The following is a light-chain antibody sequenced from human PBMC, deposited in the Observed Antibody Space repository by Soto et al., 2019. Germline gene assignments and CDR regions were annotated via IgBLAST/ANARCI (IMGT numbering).Light chain of an antibody. CDR2: DVS. J-gene: IGLJ2*01. CDR1: SSDVGAHDY. V-gene: IGLV2-14*01. Sequence: QSALTQPASVSGSPGQSITISCTGTSSDVGAHDYVSWYQQHPGKAPKVLIYDVSDRPSGGSNRFSGSKSGNTASLTISGLQAEDEADYYCSSYLITTANVVFGGGTKLTVL. CDR3: SSYLITTANVV.